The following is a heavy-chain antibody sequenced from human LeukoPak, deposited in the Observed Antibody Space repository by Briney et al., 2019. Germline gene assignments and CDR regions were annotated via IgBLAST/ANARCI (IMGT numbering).Heavy chain of an antibody. CDR1: GYTFSSYG. D-gene: IGHD6-13*01. CDR2: ISGNNGNT. J-gene: IGHJ4*02. V-gene: IGHV1-18*01. Sequence: ASVTVSCKASGYTFSSYGISWVRQAPGQGLEWMGWISGNNGNTNYAQKVQGRVTMTTDTSTSTAYMELRSLRSDDTAVYYCARGTAAGTFWLDYWGQGTLVTVSS. CDR3: ARGTAAGTFWLDY.